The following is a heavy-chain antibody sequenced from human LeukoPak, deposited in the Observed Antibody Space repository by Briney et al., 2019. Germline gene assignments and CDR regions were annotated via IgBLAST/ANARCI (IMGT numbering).Heavy chain of an antibody. CDR1: GGSISSSNW. Sequence: SETLSLTCAVSGGSISSSNWWSWVRQPPGKGLEWIGEIYHSGSTNYNPSLKSRVTISVDTSKNQFSLKLSSVTAADTAVYYCARASSGPRGLWGQGTLVTVSS. J-gene: IGHJ4*02. D-gene: IGHD6-19*01. V-gene: IGHV4-4*02. CDR2: IYHSGST. CDR3: ARASSGPRGL.